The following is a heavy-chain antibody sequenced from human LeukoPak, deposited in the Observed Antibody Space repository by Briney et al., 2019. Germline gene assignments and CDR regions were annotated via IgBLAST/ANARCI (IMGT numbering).Heavy chain of an antibody. Sequence: GASVKVSCKASGYTFTNYAIHWVRQAPGQRLEWMGWINAANSNTKYSEQFQGRVTITRDTSASTAYMEMSSLKSEDTAVYYCARAHQPLWFGDLRVYAMDVWGQRDHGHRLL. CDR1: GYTFTNYA. V-gene: IGHV1-3*01. CDR3: ARAHQPLWFGDLRVYAMDV. D-gene: IGHD3-10*01. J-gene: IGHJ6*01. CDR2: INAANSNT.